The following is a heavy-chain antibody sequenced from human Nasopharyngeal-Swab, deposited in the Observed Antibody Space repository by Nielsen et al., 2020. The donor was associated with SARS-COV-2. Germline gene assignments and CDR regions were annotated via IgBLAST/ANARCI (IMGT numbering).Heavy chain of an antibody. J-gene: IGHJ6*02. V-gene: IGHV3-21*01. CDR1: GFTFSSYS. Sequence: LSLTCAASGFTFSSYSMNWVRQAPGKGLEWVSSISSSSSYIYYADSVKGRFTISRDNAKNSLYLQMNSLRAEDTAVYYCARGQYCSSTSCYARGYYYYYGMAVWAKGPRSPSP. CDR2: ISSSSSYI. D-gene: IGHD2-2*01. CDR3: ARGQYCSSTSCYARGYYYYYGMAV.